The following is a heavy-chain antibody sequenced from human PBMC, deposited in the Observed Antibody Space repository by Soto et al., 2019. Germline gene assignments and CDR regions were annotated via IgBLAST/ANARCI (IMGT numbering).Heavy chain of an antibody. CDR1: GGSFWGYD. J-gene: IGHJ4*02. CDR3: ARGRGYCSGGSCYWFDY. D-gene: IGHD2-15*01. CDR2: INHSGST. V-gene: IGHV4-34*01. Sequence: LSLSSAAYGGSFWGYDGGGFRQPPGKGLEWIGEINHSGSTNYNPSLKSRVTISVDTSKNQFSLKLSSVTAADTAVYYCARGRGYCSGGSCYWFDYWGQGTLVTVSS.